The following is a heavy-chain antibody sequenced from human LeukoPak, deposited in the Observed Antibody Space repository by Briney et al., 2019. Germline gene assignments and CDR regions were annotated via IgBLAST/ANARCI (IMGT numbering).Heavy chain of an antibody. CDR2: INHSGST. Sequence: GSLRLSCAASVFTFRRYAMSGLRQPPGKGLKWIGEINHSGSTNDNPSLKTRVTMSVDTSKNQLSLKLSSVTAADTAVYYCARILGHDFCMYRQDWFDRWGQGTLVTVSS. CDR1: VFTFRRYA. D-gene: IGHD3-3*01. V-gene: IGHV4-34*01. J-gene: IGHJ5*02. CDR3: ARILGHDFCMYRQDWFDR.